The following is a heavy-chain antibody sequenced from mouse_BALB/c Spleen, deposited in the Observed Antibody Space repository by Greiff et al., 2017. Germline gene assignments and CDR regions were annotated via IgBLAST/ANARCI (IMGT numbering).Heavy chain of an antibody. Sequence: EVKLMESGGGLVKPGGSLKLSCAASGFTFSSYTMSWVRQTPEKRLEWVATISSGGGNTYYPDSVKGRFTISRDNAKNNLYLEMSSLRSEDTAMYYCARDGNYYAMDYWGQGTSVTVSS. J-gene: IGHJ4*01. D-gene: IGHD2-1*01. CDR3: ARDGNYYAMDY. CDR2: ISSGGGNT. V-gene: IGHV5-9*03. CDR1: GFTFSSYT.